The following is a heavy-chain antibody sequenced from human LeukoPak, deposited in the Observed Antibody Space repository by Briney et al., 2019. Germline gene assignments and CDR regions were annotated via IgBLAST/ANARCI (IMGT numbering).Heavy chain of an antibody. Sequence: GGSLRLSCAASGFTFDDYAMHWVRQAPGKGLEWVSGISWNSGSIGYADSVKGRFTISRDNAKNSLYLQMNSLRAEDTALYYCARDADSSGFFDHWGQGTLVTVSS. CDR3: ARDADSSGFFDH. J-gene: IGHJ5*02. V-gene: IGHV3-9*01. CDR2: ISWNSGSI. CDR1: GFTFDDYA. D-gene: IGHD3-22*01.